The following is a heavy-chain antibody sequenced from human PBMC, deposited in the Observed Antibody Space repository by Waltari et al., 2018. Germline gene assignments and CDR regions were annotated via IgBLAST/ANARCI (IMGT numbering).Heavy chain of an antibody. V-gene: IGHV3-21*01. J-gene: IGHJ4*02. CDR2: ISSSSSYI. Sequence: EVQLVESGGGLVKPGGSLRLSCAASGFTFSSYSMNWVRQAPGKGLEWVSSISSSSSYIYYADSVKGRFTISRDNAKNSLYLQMNSLRAEDTAVYYCAGYQHHVDTAMVGIDYWGQGTLVTVSS. CDR3: AGYQHHVDTAMVGIDY. D-gene: IGHD5-18*01. CDR1: GFTFSSYS.